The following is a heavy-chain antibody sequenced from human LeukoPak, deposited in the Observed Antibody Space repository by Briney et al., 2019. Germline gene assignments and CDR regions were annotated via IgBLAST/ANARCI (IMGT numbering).Heavy chain of an antibody. J-gene: IGHJ4*02. CDR1: GYTFTGYY. CDR3: ARGGKLPPMVNFDY. Sequence: ASVKVSCKASGYTFTGYYMHWVRQAPGQGLEWMGRINPNSGGTNYAQKCQGRVTMTRDTSISTAYMELSRLRSDDTAVYYCARGGKLPPMVNFDYWGQGTLVTVSS. V-gene: IGHV1-2*06. CDR2: INPNSGGT. D-gene: IGHD5-18*01.